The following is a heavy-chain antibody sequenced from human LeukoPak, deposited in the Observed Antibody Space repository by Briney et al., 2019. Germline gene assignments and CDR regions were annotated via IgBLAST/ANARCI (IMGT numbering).Heavy chain of an antibody. CDR2: INHSGST. Sequence: SETLSLTCAVYGVAFSGYYWSWIRQPPGKGLEWIGEINHSGSTNYNPSLKSRVTISVDTSKNQFSLKLSSVTAADTAVYYCARATSKYDFWSGPTGHDAFDIWGQGTMVTVSS. V-gene: IGHV4-34*01. J-gene: IGHJ3*02. D-gene: IGHD3-3*01. CDR1: GVAFSGYY. CDR3: ARATSKYDFWSGPTGHDAFDI.